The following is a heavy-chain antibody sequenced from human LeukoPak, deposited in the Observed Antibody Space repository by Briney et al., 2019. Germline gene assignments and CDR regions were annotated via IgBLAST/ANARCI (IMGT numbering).Heavy chain of an antibody. D-gene: IGHD3-10*01. V-gene: IGHV1-24*01. CDR3: ATEAELAWAPYYYGLDV. Sequence: ASVKVSCKVSGNTLSELSIHWVRQTPGEGLEWMGGFDPEDGETIYAEKFQDRVTMTEDTSTDTAYMQLTNLRSEDTAVYFCATEAELAWAPYYYGLDVWGQGTTVTVSS. CDR1: GNTLSELS. J-gene: IGHJ6*02. CDR2: FDPEDGET.